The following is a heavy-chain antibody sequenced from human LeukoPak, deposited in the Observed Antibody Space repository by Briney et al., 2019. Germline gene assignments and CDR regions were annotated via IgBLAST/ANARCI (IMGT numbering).Heavy chain of an antibody. Sequence: GGSLRLSCAASGFTFSSYAMHWVRQAPGKGLEYVSAISSNGGSTYYANSVKGRFTISRDNSKNTLYLEMGSLRAEDTAVYYCARRYGSGSHYYDYWGQGTLVTVS. CDR1: GFTFSSYA. CDR2: ISSNGGST. V-gene: IGHV3-64*01. D-gene: IGHD3-10*01. J-gene: IGHJ4*02. CDR3: ARRYGSGSHYYDY.